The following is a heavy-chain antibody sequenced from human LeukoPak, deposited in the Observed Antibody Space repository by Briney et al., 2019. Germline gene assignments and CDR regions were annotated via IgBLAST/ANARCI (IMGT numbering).Heavy chain of an antibody. CDR1: GGSINSYY. Sequence: PSETLSLTCTVSGGSINSYYWRWIRQPPGKGLEWIGYIYDSGSTNYNPSLKSRVTISVDTSNNQFSLKLNSVTAADTAVYYCACPTTADAFDIWGQGTMVTVSS. CDR2: IYDSGST. D-gene: IGHD1-26*01. V-gene: IGHV4-59*01. CDR3: ACPTTADAFDI. J-gene: IGHJ3*02.